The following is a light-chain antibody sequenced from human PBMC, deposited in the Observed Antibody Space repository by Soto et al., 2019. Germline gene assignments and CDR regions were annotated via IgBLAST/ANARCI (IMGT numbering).Light chain of an antibody. CDR3: GTWDSSLSAV. V-gene: IGLV1-51*02. J-gene: IGLJ1*01. Sequence: SVLKQPPSVSAAPGQKVTISCSGSSSNIGNNYVSWYQQLPGTAPKLLIYENNKRPSGIPDRFSGSKSGTSATLGITGLQTGDEADYYCGTWDSSLSAVFGTGTKVTVL. CDR1: SSNIGNNY. CDR2: ENN.